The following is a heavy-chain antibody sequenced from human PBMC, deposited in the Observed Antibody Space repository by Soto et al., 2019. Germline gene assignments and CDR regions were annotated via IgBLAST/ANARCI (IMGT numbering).Heavy chain of an antibody. Sequence: QVQLVQSGAEVKKPGASVKVSCKASGYTFTSYGISWVRQAPGQGLEWMGWISAYNGNTNYAQKLQGRVTMTKDTSTSTDYIELRSLGSDDTAVDYCARFRIVDATGRYNWFDPWGQGTLVTVSS. J-gene: IGHJ5*02. D-gene: IGHD2-8*01. CDR1: GYTFTSYG. CDR3: ARFRIVDATGRYNWFDP. CDR2: ISAYNGNT. V-gene: IGHV1-18*01.